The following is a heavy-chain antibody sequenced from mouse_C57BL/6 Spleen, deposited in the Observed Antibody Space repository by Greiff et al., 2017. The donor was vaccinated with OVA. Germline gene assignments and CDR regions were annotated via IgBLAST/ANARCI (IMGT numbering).Heavy chain of an antibody. CDR3: TRYYYGY. V-gene: IGHV1-15*01. Sequence: QVQLKQSGAELVRPGASVTLSCKASGYTFTDYEMHWVKQTPVHGLEWIGAIDPETGGTAYNQKFKGKAILTADKSSSTAYMELRSLTSEDSAVYYCTRYYYGYWGQGTTLTVSS. D-gene: IGHD1-1*01. J-gene: IGHJ2*01. CDR2: IDPETGGT. CDR1: GYTFTDYE.